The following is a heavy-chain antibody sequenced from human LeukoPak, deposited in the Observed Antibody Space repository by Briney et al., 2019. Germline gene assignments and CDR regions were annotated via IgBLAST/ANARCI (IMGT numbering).Heavy chain of an antibody. CDR3: VRDGYSGHDAL. Sequence: PSETLSLTCTVSGGSISTYYWTWIRQPPGKGLERIGYIYHSGSTKYNSSLKSRVTMSVDTSKNQFSLKLSSVTAADTAVYYCVRDGYSGHDALWGQGTLVTVSS. D-gene: IGHD5-12*01. CDR1: GGSISTYY. J-gene: IGHJ4*02. CDR2: IYHSGST. V-gene: IGHV4-59*01.